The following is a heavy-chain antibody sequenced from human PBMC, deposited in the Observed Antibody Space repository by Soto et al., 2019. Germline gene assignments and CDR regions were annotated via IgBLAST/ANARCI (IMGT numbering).Heavy chain of an antibody. D-gene: IGHD6-19*01. CDR1: GFTFSSYA. J-gene: IGHJ6*02. Sequence: GGSLRLSCAASGFTFSSYAMSWVRQAPGKGLEWVSAISGSGGSTYYADSVKGRFTISRDNSKNTLYLQMNSLRAEDTAVYYCAKDGAGSGWYSRYYGMDVWGQGTTVTVSS. V-gene: IGHV3-23*01. CDR3: AKDGAGSGWYSRYYGMDV. CDR2: ISGSGGST.